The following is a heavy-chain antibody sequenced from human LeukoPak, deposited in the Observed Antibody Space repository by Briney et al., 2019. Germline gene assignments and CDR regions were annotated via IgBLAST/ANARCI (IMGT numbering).Heavy chain of an antibody. J-gene: IGHJ4*02. D-gene: IGHD5-12*01. V-gene: IGHV3-23*01. CDR2: TSGSGGNT. Sequence: PGGSLRLSCAASGFTLRSYDMSWVRQAPGKGLEWVAATSGSGGNTYYADSVKGRFTISRDNSKNTLYLQMNSLRAEGTAVYYCAKEYSGYDFDYWGQGTLVTVSS. CDR1: GFTLRSYD. CDR3: AKEYSGYDFDY.